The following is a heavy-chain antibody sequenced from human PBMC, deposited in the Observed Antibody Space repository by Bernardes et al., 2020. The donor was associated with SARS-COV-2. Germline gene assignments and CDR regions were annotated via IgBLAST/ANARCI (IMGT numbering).Heavy chain of an antibody. CDR3: ARAGAALTTHFDY. V-gene: IGHV1-18*01. D-gene: IGHD2-15*01. CDR1: GYSFSIFG. J-gene: IGHJ4*02. Sequence: ASVKVSCKASGYSFSIFGISWVRQAPGQGLEWMGWISGSNGKTIYEQKFEGRVTMTTDTSTSTAYMDLRSLRSDDTAVYYCARAGAALTTHFDYWGRGTLVTVYS. CDR2: ISGSNGKT.